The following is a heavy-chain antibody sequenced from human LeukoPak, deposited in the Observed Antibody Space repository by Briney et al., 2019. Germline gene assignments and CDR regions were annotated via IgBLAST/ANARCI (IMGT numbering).Heavy chain of an antibody. CDR2: ISYDGSNK. J-gene: IGHJ4*02. D-gene: IGHD2-21*02. Sequence: PGGSLRLSCAASGFTFSSYAMHWVRQAPGKGLEWVAVISYDGSNKYYADSVKGRFTIYRDNSKNTLYLQMNSLRAEDTAVYYCAREGALGDNPPLDYWGQGTLVTVSS. CDR1: GFTFSSYA. V-gene: IGHV3-30*04. CDR3: AREGALGDNPPLDY.